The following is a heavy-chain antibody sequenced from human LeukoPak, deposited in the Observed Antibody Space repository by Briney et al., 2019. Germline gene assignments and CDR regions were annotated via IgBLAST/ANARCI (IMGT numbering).Heavy chain of an antibody. CDR2: ISSSSSYI. D-gene: IGHD2-2*02. CDR1: GFTFSSYS. J-gene: IGHJ4*02. V-gene: IGHV3-21*01. Sequence: GGSLRLSCAASGFTFSSYSMNWVRQAPGKGLEWVSSISSSSSYIYYADSVKGRFTISRDNAKNSLYLQMNSLRAEDTAVYYCARDQTGYCSSTSCYNLDYWGQGTLVTVSS. CDR3: ARDQTGYCSSTSCYNLDY.